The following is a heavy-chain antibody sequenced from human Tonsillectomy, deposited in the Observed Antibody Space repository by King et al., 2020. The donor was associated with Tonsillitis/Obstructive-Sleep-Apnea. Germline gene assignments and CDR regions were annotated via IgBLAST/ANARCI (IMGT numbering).Heavy chain of an antibody. D-gene: IGHD5-18*01. Sequence: QLQESGPGLVKPSETLSLTCTVSGGHIRSSGYYWGWIRQPPGKGLEWIGSIYYSGSTYYNPSLKSRVTISVDTSKNQFSLKVSSVAAADTAVYYCARPDTPMVTFDYWGQGTLVTVSS. V-gene: IGHV4-39*01. CDR1: GGHIRSSGYY. CDR3: ARPDTPMVTFDY. CDR2: IYYSGST. J-gene: IGHJ4*02.